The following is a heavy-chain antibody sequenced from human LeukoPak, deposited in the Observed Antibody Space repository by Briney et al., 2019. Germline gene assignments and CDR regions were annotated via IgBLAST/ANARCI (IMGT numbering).Heavy chain of an antibody. D-gene: IGHD4-23*01. V-gene: IGHV3-20*04. CDR1: GFTFSSYA. CDR2: INWNGGST. Sequence: GGSLRLSCAASGFTFSSYAMSWVRQAPGKGLEWVSGINWNGGSTGYADSVKGRFTISRDNAKNSLYLQMNSLRAEDTALYYCARVLRWRRVSGGNSIDYWGQGTLVTVSS. J-gene: IGHJ4*02. CDR3: ARVLRWRRVSGGNSIDY.